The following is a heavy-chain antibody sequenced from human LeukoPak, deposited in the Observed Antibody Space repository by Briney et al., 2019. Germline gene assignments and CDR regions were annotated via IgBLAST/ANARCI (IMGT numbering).Heavy chain of an antibody. J-gene: IGHJ4*02. CDR1: GGSISSYY. CDR2: IYYSGST. V-gene: IGHV4-59*01. Sequence: PSETLSLTCTVSGGSISSYYWSRIRQPPGKGLEWIGYIYYSGSTNYNPSLKSRVTISVDTSKNQFSLKLSSVTAADTAVYYCAREAEDGYNSFFDYWGQGTLVTVSS. D-gene: IGHD5-24*01. CDR3: AREAEDGYNSFFDY.